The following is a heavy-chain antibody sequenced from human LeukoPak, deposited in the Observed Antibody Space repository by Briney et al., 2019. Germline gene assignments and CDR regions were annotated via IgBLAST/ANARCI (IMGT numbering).Heavy chain of an antibody. Sequence: GRSLRLSCAASGFTFSSYAMHWVRQAPGKGLEWVAVISYDGSNKYYADSVKGRFTISRDNSKNTLYLQMNSLRAEDTAVYYCARDYGDTDAFDIWGQGTMVTVSS. J-gene: IGHJ3*02. CDR2: ISYDGSNK. CDR3: ARDYGDTDAFDI. V-gene: IGHV3-30-3*01. D-gene: IGHD4-17*01. CDR1: GFTFSSYA.